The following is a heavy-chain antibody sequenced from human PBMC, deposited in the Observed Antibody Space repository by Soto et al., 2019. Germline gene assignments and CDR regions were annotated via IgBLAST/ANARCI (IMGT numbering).Heavy chain of an antibody. CDR2: ISAYNGNT. V-gene: IGHV1-18*01. CDR3: ARARSYYGSGSYYNPHVYYYYMHV. D-gene: IGHD3-10*01. CDR1: GYTFTSYG. Sequence: ASVKVSCKASGYTFTSYGISWVRQAPGQGLEWIGWISAYNGNTNYAQKLQGRVTMTTDTSTSTAYMELRSLRSDDTAVYYCARARSYYGSGSYYNPHVYYYYMHVWGKGTTVTVSS. J-gene: IGHJ6*03.